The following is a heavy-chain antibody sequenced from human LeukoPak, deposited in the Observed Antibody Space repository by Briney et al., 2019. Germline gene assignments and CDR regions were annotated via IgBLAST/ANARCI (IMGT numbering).Heavy chain of an antibody. V-gene: IGHV3-23*01. CDR2: ISGSGGST. D-gene: IGHD1-26*01. CDR1: GFTFSSYG. CDR3: AKSPGSYTAFSPFDY. J-gene: IGHJ4*02. Sequence: GRSLRLSCAASGFTFSSYGMSWVRQAPGKGLEWVSAISGSGGSTYYADSVKGRFTISRDNSKNTLYLQMNSLRAEDTAVYYCAKSPGSYTAFSPFDYWGQGTLVTVSS.